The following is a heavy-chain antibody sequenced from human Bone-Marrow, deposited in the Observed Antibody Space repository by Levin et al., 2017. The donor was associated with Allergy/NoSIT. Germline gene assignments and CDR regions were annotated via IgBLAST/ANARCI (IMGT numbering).Heavy chain of an antibody. Sequence: GGSLRLSCAASGFTFNSHWMHWVRHAPGKGLVWVSYVIGDGSFTNYADSVKGRFTISRDNAKNTLYLQMNSLRAEDTAVYYCARDSTYGSFDFWGQGALVTVSS. CDR3: ARDSTYGSFDF. CDR1: GFTFNSHW. CDR2: VIGDGSFT. V-gene: IGHV3-74*01. D-gene: IGHD4-17*01. J-gene: IGHJ4*02.